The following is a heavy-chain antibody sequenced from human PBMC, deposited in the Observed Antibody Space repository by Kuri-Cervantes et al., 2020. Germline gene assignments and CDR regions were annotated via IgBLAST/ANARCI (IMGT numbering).Heavy chain of an antibody. Sequence: SETLSLTCTVSGGSISSGGYYWSWIRQHPGKGLEWIGYIYYSGSTNYNPSLKSRVTISVDTSKNQFSLKLSSVTAADTAVYYCARDPFTYYDFWSGYYTGAFDIWGQGTMVTVSS. V-gene: IGHV4-61*08. D-gene: IGHD3-3*01. CDR3: ARDPFTYYDFWSGYYTGAFDI. CDR1: GGSISSGGYY. CDR2: IYYSGST. J-gene: IGHJ3*02.